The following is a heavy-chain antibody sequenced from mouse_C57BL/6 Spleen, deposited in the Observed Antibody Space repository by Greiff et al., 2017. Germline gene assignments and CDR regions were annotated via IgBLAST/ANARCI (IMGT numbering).Heavy chain of an antibody. J-gene: IGHJ4*01. D-gene: IGHD2-3*01. Sequence: QVQLQQPGAELVKPGASVKVSCKASGYTFTSYWMHWVKQRPGQGLAWIGRIHPSDSDTNYNQTFKGKATLTVDTSSSTAYMQLISQTSEDSSVCYCTIRGYCGAMDYWGQGTSVTVSA. CDR3: TIRGYCGAMDY. V-gene: IGHV1-74*01. CDR2: IHPSDSDT. CDR1: GYTFTSYW.